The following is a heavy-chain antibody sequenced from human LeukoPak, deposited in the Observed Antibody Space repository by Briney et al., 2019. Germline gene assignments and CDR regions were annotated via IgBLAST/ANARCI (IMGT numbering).Heavy chain of an antibody. Sequence: ASVKVSCKASGGTFSSYAISWVRQAPGQGLEWMGRINPNSGGTNYAQKFQGRVTMTRDTSISTAYMELSRLRSDDTAVYYCARDVHDYGDHGEYWGQGTLVTVSS. J-gene: IGHJ4*02. CDR2: INPNSGGT. D-gene: IGHD4-17*01. CDR3: ARDVHDYGDHGEY. V-gene: IGHV1-2*06. CDR1: GGTFSSYA.